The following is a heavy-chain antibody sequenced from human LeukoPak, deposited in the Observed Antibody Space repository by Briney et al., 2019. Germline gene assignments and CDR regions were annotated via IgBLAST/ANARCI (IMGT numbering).Heavy chain of an antibody. D-gene: IGHD3-9*01. J-gene: IGHJ4*02. CDR3: AFSLTYDLLTGYFHY. V-gene: IGHV1-2*02. Sequence: ASVKVSCKASGYTFTGYYMHWVRQAPGQGLEWMGWINPNSGGTNYAQKFQGRVTMTRDTSITTAYMELSSLRSDDTAMYYCAFSLTYDLLTGYFHYWGQGTLVTVSS. CDR1: GYTFTGYY. CDR2: INPNSGGT.